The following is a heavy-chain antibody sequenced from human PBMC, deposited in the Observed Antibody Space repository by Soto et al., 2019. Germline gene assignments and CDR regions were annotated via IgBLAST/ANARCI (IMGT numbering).Heavy chain of an antibody. CDR3: ARGRRGLRYFDWTLNPFDY. CDR1: CVSFSGYY. J-gene: IGHJ4*02. CDR2: INHSGST. V-gene: IGHV4-34*01. Sequence: SETLSLTCAVYCVSFSGYYWSWIRQPPGKGLEWIGEINHSGSTNYNPSLKSRVTISVDTSKNQFSLKLSSVTAADTAVYYCARGRRGLRYFDWTLNPFDYWGQGTLVTVSS. D-gene: IGHD3-9*01.